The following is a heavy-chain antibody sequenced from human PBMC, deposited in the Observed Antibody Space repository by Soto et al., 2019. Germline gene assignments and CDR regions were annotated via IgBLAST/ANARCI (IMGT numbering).Heavy chain of an antibody. D-gene: IGHD3-22*01. V-gene: IGHV4-59*01. CDR3: ARTLYYYDSSGYLNWFDP. CDR2: IYYSGST. Sequence: SETLSLTCTVSGGSIRSYYWSWIRQPPGKGLVWIGYIYYSGSTNYNPSLKSRVTISVDTSKNQFSLKLSSVIAADTAVYYCARTLYYYDSSGYLNWFDPWGQGTLVTVSS. J-gene: IGHJ5*02. CDR1: GGSIRSYY.